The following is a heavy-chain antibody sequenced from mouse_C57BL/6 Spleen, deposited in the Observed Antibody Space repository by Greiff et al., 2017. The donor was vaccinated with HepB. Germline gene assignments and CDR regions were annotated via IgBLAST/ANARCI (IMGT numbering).Heavy chain of an antibody. D-gene: IGHD2-1*01. Sequence: EVKLQESGPGLVKPSQSLSLTCSVTGYSITSGYYWNWIRQFPGNKLEWMGYISYDGSNNYNPSLKNRISITRDTSKNQFFLKLNSVTTEDTATYYGASEGSFYYGNFVFDYWGQGTTLTVSS. J-gene: IGHJ2*01. CDR1: GYSITSGYY. V-gene: IGHV3-6*01. CDR2: ISYDGSN. CDR3: ASEGSFYYGNFVFDY.